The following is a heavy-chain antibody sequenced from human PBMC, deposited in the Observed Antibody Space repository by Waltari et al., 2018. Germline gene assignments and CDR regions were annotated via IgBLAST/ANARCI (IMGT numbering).Heavy chain of an antibody. CDR1: GGSISSSSYY. V-gene: IGHV4-39*01. CDR3: ATKRESSASGFDY. D-gene: IGHD6-19*01. J-gene: IGHJ4*02. Sequence: QLPLQESGPGLVKPSETLSFTCPVSGGSISSSSYYWGWIRQPPGKGLEWCGSIYYSGSTYYNPSLKSRVTISVDTSKNQFSLKLSAVTAADTAVYYCATKRESSASGFDYWGQGTLVTVSS. CDR2: IYYSGST.